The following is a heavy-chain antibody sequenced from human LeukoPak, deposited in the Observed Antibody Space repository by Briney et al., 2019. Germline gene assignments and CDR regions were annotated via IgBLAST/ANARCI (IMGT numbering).Heavy chain of an antibody. D-gene: IGHD3-3*01. CDR2: ISYDGSNK. V-gene: IGHV3-30-3*01. CDR3: AKGTLRFLEWRTAFDP. J-gene: IGHJ5*02. Sequence: GGSLRLSCAASGFTFSSYAMHWVRQAPGKGLEWVAVISYDGSNKYYADSVKGRFTISRDNSKNTLYLQMNSLRAEDTAVYYCAKGTLRFLEWRTAFDPWGQGTLVTVSS. CDR1: GFTFSSYA.